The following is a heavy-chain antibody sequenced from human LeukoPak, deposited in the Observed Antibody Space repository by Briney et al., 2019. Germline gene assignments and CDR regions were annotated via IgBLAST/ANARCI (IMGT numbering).Heavy chain of an antibody. D-gene: IGHD6-6*01. V-gene: IGHV3-48*03. J-gene: IGHJ4*02. CDR1: GFSFSNYE. CDR3: SARYSSSSVVDY. CDR2: ISSSGSIK. Sequence: GGSLRLSCAASGFSFSNYEMNWVRQAPGKGLEWVSYISSSGSIKYSADAVRGRFTISRDNAKNSLYLQMNSLRAEDTATYYCSARYSSSSVVDYWGQGTLVTVSS.